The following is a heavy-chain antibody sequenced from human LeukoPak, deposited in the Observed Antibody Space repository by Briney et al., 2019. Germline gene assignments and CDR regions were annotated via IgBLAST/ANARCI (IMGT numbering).Heavy chain of an antibody. Sequence: SETLSLTCTVSGGSISSSSYYWGWIRQPPGKGLEWIGSIYYSGSTYYNPSLKSRFTISVDTSKNQFSLKLSSVTAADTAVYYCARPVGYSSGFDAFDIWGQGTMVTVSS. D-gene: IGHD6-19*01. CDR1: GGSISSSSYY. J-gene: IGHJ3*02. CDR3: ARPVGYSSGFDAFDI. V-gene: IGHV4-39*01. CDR2: IYYSGST.